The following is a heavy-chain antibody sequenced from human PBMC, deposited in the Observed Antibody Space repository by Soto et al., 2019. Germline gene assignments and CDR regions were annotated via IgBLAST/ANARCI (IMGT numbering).Heavy chain of an antibody. D-gene: IGHD3-22*01. CDR1: GVTFSSYS. J-gene: IGHJ4*02. V-gene: IGHV3-21*01. Sequence: GGSLRLSCAASGVTFSSYSMNWVRQAPGKGLEWVSSISSSSSYIYYADSVKGRFTISRDNAENSLYLQMNSLRAEDTAVYYCVRVQYYCDRSGFFSFRARGTL. CDR3: VRVQYYCDRSGFFSF. CDR2: ISSSSSYI.